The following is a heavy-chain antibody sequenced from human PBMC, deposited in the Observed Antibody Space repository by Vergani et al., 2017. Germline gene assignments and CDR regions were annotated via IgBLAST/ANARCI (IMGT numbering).Heavy chain of an antibody. CDR1: GGSFTSYH. CDR2: IDHTGRP. Sequence: QVQLQQLGGGLLKPSETLSLTCVVNGGSFTSYHWTWIRQSPGEGREWVGDIDHTGRPDYNPSLKSRLTISVDKSRNQFSLTLHAVTATDTAIYFCARVNTETNGHLYYYYYMDVWGQGTAVTVS. D-gene: IGHD4-11*01. J-gene: IGHJ6*03. V-gene: IGHV4-34*01. CDR3: ARVNTETNGHLYYYYYMDV.